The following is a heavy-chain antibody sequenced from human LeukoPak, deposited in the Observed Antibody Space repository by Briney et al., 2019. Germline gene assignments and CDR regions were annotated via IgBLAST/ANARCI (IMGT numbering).Heavy chain of an antibody. Sequence: PSETLSLTCTVSGGAISGAYWSWIRQPPGKGLEWIAYIHNSGSTNFHPSLKSRVTISIDTSKNQFSLKLSSVTAADTAVYYCARHRGCSGGTGKNWFDPWGQGTLVTVSS. D-gene: IGHD2-15*01. CDR1: GGAISGAY. CDR3: ARHRGCSGGTGKNWFDP. CDR2: IHNSGST. J-gene: IGHJ5*02. V-gene: IGHV4-59*01.